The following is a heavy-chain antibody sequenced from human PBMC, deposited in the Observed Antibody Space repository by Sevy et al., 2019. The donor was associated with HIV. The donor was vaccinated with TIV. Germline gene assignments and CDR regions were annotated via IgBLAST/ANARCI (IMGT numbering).Heavy chain of an antibody. Sequence: LSLTCAASGFTFSKAWMNWVRQAPGKGLEWVGHIKNKTAGGTADYAAPLKGRFSISRDDLKETVSLQMNSLKTEDTGVYYCSTLYMGTPAQWIPWGQGTLVTVSS. V-gene: IGHV3-15*01. J-gene: IGHJ5*02. CDR3: STLYMGTPAQWIP. CDR1: GFTFSKAW. CDR2: IKNKTAGGTA. D-gene: IGHD2-2*02.